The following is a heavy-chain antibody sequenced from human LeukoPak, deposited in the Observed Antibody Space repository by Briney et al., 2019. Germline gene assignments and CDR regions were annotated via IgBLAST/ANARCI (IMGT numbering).Heavy chain of an antibody. J-gene: IGHJ4*02. Sequence: GGSLRLSCAASGFTFSSYAMSWVRQAPGKGLEWVSGISGGGGSTIYADSVMGRFTISRDNSKNTLYLQMNSLRAEDTALYYCAKGGGDSWHGFDYWGQGTLVTVSS. CDR3: AKGGGDSWHGFDY. V-gene: IGHV3-23*01. CDR2: ISGGGGST. CDR1: GFTFSSYA. D-gene: IGHD2-21*02.